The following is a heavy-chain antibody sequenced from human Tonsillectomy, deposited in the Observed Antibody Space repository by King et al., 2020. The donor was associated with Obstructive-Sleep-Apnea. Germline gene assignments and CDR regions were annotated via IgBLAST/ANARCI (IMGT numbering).Heavy chain of an antibody. D-gene: IGHD5-12*01. CDR2: MYYSGNT. J-gene: IGHJ4*02. Sequence: QLQESGPGLVKPSETLSLTCTVSGGSISNYYWSWIRQPPGKGLEWIGYMYYSGNTNYNPSLKSRVTISVDTSEIQFSLRLKSVTAADTAVYYWARHRGGEDSGGYGDYFDYWGQGTLVTVSS. CDR1: GGSISNYY. CDR3: ARHRGGEDSGGYGDYFDY. V-gene: IGHV4-59*08.